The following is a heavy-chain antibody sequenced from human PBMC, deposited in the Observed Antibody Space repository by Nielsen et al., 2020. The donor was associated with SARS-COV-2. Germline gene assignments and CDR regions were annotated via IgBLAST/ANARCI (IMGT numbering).Heavy chain of an antibody. CDR2: ISYDGSNK. Sequence: GGSLRLSCAASGFTFSSYAMHWVSQAPGKGLEWVAVISYDGSNKYYADSVKGRFTISRDNSKNTLYLQMNSLRAEDTAVYYCARPYSGSYYYYFDYWGQGTLVTVSS. CDR3: ARPYSGSYYYYFDY. J-gene: IGHJ4*02. V-gene: IGHV3-30-3*01. CDR1: GFTFSSYA. D-gene: IGHD1-26*01.